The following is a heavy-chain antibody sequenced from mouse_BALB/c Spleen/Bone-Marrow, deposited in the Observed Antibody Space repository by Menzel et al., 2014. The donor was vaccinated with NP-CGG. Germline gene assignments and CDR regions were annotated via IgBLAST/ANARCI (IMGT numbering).Heavy chain of an antibody. Sequence: EVQVVESGGGSVQPGGSLRLSCAPSGFTFTDYYMSWVRQPPGKALEWLGFIRNKANGYTTEYSASVKGRFTISRDNSQRILYLQMNTLRAEDSATYYCARDENVGIYLYFDVWGAGTTVIVSS. J-gene: IGHJ1*01. CDR1: GFTFTDYY. V-gene: IGHV7-3*02. CDR2: IRNKANGYTT. CDR3: ARDENVGIYLYFDV.